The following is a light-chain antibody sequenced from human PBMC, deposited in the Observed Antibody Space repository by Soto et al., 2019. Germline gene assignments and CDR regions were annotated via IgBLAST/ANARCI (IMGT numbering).Light chain of an antibody. V-gene: IGLV1-44*01. CDR1: SSNIGGNT. CDR3: AAWDDSLNVVV. J-gene: IGLJ2*01. Sequence: QPVLTQPPSASGTPGQRVTISCSGSSSNIGGNTLNWYQQLPGTAPKLLIYTDNQRPSGVPDRLSGSKSGTSASLAISGLQSEDEAVYYCAAWDDSLNVVVFGGGTKVTVL. CDR2: TDN.